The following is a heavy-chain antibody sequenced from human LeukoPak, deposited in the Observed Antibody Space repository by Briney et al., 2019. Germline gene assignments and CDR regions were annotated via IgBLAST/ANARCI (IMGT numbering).Heavy chain of an antibody. CDR3: AGGQGWHFDL. CDR1: GITFSSLW. CDR2: IKHDGSEE. V-gene: IGHV3-7*01. D-gene: IGHD2-15*01. Sequence: GGSLRLSCAASGITFSSLWMSWVRQAPSKGLEWVADIKHDGSEEHYVASVKGRFTISRDNAKLYLQMNSLRAEDTAVYYCAGGQGWHFDLWGLGTLITVSS. J-gene: IGHJ2*01.